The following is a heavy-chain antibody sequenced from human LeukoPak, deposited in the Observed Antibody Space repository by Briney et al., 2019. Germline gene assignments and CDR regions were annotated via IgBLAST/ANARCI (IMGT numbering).Heavy chain of an antibody. CDR3: AQDGYNHKIYYYYYGMDV. D-gene: IGHD5-24*01. Sequence: GGSLRLSCAVSGITLSNYGMSWVRQAPGKGLEWVAGISDSGGSTNYADSVKGRFTISRDNPKNTLYLQMNSLRAEDTAVYYCAQDGYNHKIYYYYYGMDVWGQGTTVTVSS. CDR1: GITLSNYG. V-gene: IGHV3-23*01. CDR2: ISDSGGST. J-gene: IGHJ6*02.